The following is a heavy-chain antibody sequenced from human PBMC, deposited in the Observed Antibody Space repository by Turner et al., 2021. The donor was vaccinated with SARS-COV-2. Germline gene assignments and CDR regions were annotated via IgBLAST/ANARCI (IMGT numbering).Heavy chain of an antibody. CDR3: AGEVVVLTTTHYGMDV. CDR2: IYYSGST. J-gene: IGHJ6*02. V-gene: IGHV4-39*01. D-gene: IGHD1-26*01. CDR1: GCSISSSSYY. Sequence: QLQLQESGPGLVKPSETLSLTCTVSGCSISSSSYYWGWIRQPPGKGLEWIGSIYYSGSTYYNTSLKSRVTISVDTSKNQFSLKLSSVTAADTAVYYCAGEVVVLTTTHYGMDVWGQGTTVTVSS.